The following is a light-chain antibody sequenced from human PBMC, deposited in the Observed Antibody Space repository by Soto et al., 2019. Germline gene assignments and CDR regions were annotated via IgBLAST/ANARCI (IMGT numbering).Light chain of an antibody. CDR3: QQYGSSLFT. CDR1: QSVSSSY. Sequence: EIGLTQSPGTLSLSPGERATLSCRASQSVSSSYLAWYQQKPGQAPRLLIYGASSRATGIPDRFSGSGSGTDFTLTISRQEPEDFAVYYSQQYGSSLFTFGPGTKVDTK. J-gene: IGKJ3*01. V-gene: IGKV3-20*01. CDR2: GAS.